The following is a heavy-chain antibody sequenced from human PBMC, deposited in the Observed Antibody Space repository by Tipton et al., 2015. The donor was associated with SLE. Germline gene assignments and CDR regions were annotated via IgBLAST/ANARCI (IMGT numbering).Heavy chain of an antibody. CDR3: ARQVGNDIVTTTLDH. J-gene: IGHJ4*02. D-gene: IGHD5-12*01. V-gene: IGHV4-4*08. Sequence: TLSLTCAVYGGPISDHYWSWIRQPPGKGLEWIAYVDTSGGTSASTNYNPALRSRVSMTVDMSKNEISLKMSSVTAADTAVYYCARQVGNDIVTTTLDHWGQGILVTVSS. CDR2: VDTSGGTSAST. CDR1: GGPISDHY.